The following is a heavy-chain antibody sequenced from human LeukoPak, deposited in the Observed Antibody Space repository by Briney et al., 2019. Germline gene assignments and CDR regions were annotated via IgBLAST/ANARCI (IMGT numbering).Heavy chain of an antibody. V-gene: IGHV4-59*01. D-gene: IGHD3-22*01. CDR2: IYYSGST. CDR1: GGSISSYY. CDR3: ARVGDSSGFYPTHFDY. J-gene: IGHJ4*02. Sequence: PSETLSLTCTVSGGSISSYYWSWIRQPPGKGLEWIGHIYYSGSTSYNPSLKSRVTISVDTSKNRFSLKLSSVTAADTAFYYCARVGDSSGFYPTHFDYWGQGNLVTVSS.